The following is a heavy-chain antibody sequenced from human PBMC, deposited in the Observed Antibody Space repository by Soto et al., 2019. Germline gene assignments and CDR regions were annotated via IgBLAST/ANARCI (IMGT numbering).Heavy chain of an antibody. CDR1: GYPITTYY. J-gene: IGHJ4*02. CDR2: IDPRSGGT. V-gene: IGHV1-2*02. CDR3: ATDDYGIFPY. Sequence: ASVKVSCKVSGYPITTYYIHWVRQAPGQGLEWMGWIDPRSGGTVYEQKFQGRVTMTRDTSISTVYMDLSGLTSDDTALYYCATDDYGIFPYWGQGSLVTVSS. D-gene: IGHD3-10*01.